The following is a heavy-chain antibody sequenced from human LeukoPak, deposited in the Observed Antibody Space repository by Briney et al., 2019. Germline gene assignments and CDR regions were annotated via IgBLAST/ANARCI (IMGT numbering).Heavy chain of an antibody. Sequence: GGSLRLSCAASGFTFSTYWMSWVRQAQGKGLEWVANTKQDGSEKHYVDSVKGRFTISRDNAKNSLYLQMNSVRAEDTAVYYCARDYYDSSGYYSPLFDYWGQGTLVTVSS. CDR3: ARDYYDSSGYYSPLFDY. CDR2: TKQDGSEK. D-gene: IGHD3-22*01. CDR1: GFTFSTYW. J-gene: IGHJ4*02. V-gene: IGHV3-7*01.